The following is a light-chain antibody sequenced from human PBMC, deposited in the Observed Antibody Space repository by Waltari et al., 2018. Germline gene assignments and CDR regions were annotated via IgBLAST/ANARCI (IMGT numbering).Light chain of an antibody. V-gene: IGKV1-12*01. CDR2: RAS. J-gene: IGKJ4*01. CDR1: QGINNW. Sequence: DVQGWQSPCLLSVCVGDRCGMSGRASQGINNWLGWYQQKPGKAPHLLIYRASALATGVPARFSGSGSGTDFTLTISSLQPEDFATYYCQQASRLPLTFGGGTKVEVK. CDR3: QQASRLPLT.